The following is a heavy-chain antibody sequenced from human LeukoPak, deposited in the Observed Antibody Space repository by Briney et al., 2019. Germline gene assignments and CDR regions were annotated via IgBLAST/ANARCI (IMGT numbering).Heavy chain of an antibody. V-gene: IGHV4-59*08. Sequence: SETLSLTCTVSGGSISSYYWSWIRQPPGKGLEWIGYIYYSGSTNYNPSLKSRVTISVDTSKNQFSLKLSSVTAADTAVYYCARSYCSSTSCYIGTWGYWGQGTLVTVSS. D-gene: IGHD2-2*02. J-gene: IGHJ4*02. CDR3: ARSYCSSTSCYIGTWGY. CDR2: IYYSGST. CDR1: GGSISSYY.